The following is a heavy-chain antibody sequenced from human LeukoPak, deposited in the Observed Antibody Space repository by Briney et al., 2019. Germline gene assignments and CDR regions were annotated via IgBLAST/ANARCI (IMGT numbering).Heavy chain of an antibody. CDR3: ARVGYSGYEPYDY. V-gene: IGHV4-38-2*01. CDR2: IYHSGST. D-gene: IGHD5-12*01. J-gene: IGHJ4*02. CDR1: GYSISSGYY. Sequence: TDSLSLTCAVSGYSISSGYYWGWIRQPPGTGLEWIGSIYHSGSTYYNPSLKSRVNISVDTSKNQFSLKLSSVTAADTAVYYCARVGYSGYEPYDYWGQGTLVTVSS.